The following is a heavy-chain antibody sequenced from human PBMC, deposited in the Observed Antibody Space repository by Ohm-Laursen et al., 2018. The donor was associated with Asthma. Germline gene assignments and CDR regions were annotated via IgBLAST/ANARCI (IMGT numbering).Heavy chain of an antibody. J-gene: IGHJ2*01. D-gene: IGHD3-16*01. CDR1: GFTFSSYA. Sequence: SLRLSCAASGFTFSSYAMHWVRQAPGKGLEWVAVGGSYYDGGLKYYADSVNGRFTVSRDDSKNTLYLQMNSLRAEDTAVYYCAKDAHWVGGSDWYFDLWGRGTLVTVSS. CDR2: GGSYYDGGLK. CDR3: AKDAHWVGGSDWYFDL. V-gene: IGHV3-30-3*01.